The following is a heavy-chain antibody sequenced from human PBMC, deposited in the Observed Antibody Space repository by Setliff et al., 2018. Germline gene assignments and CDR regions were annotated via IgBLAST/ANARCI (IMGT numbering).Heavy chain of an antibody. CDR1: GGPFSDYY. J-gene: IGHJ4*02. CDR2: INPSGTT. CDR3: RFWSGYKNYY. Sequence: SETLSLTCTFYGGPFSDYYWGWVRQTPGKGLEWIAEINPSGTTDYIPSLKSRLTISVDTSRNQFSLKLSSVTAADTAVYYCRFWSGYKNYYWAQGTLVTAPQ. V-gene: IGHV4-34*01. D-gene: IGHD3-3*01.